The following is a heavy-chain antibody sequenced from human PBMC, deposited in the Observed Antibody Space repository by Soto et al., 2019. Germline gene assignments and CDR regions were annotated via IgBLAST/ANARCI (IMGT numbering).Heavy chain of an antibody. V-gene: IGHV3-30-3*01. J-gene: IGHJ1*01. Sequence: QVQLVESGGGVVQPGRSLRLSCAASGFTFSSYAMHWVRRAPGKGLEWVAVISYDGSNKYYADSVKGRFTISRDNSKNTLYLQMNSLRAEDTAVYYCARDRLGYCSGGSCSAEYFQHWGQGTLVTVSS. CDR3: ARDRLGYCSGGSCSAEYFQH. CDR1: GFTFSSYA. D-gene: IGHD2-15*01. CDR2: ISYDGSNK.